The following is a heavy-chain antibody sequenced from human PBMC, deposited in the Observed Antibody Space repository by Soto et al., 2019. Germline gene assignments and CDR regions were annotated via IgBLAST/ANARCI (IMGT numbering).Heavy chain of an antibody. D-gene: IGHD4-17*01. CDR1: GGSISTGGYY. V-gene: IGHV4-31*03. CDR3: SRGLSVTLFDN. CDR2: IYYSGST. Sequence: QVQLQESGPGLVKPSQTLSLTCTVSGGSISTGGYYWTWIRQHPGKGLEWTGYIYYSGSTYYNPSLKSRVTISVDTSKNQFSLKLSSVTAADTAVYYWSRGLSVTLFDNWGQGTLVTVSS. J-gene: IGHJ4*02.